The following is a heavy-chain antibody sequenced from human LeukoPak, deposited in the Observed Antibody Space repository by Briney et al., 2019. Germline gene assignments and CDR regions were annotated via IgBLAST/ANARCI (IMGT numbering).Heavy chain of an antibody. CDR2: INHSGST. CDR3: ARSGEITVAGTEYNWFDP. V-gene: IGHV4-34*01. D-gene: IGHD6-13*01. J-gene: IGHJ5*02. Sequence: SETLSLTCAVYGGSFSGYYWSWIRQPPGKGLEWIGEINHSGSTNYNPSLKSRVTISVDTSKNQFSLKLSSVTAADTAVYYCARSGEITVAGTEYNWFDPWGQGTLVTVSS. CDR1: GGSFSGYY.